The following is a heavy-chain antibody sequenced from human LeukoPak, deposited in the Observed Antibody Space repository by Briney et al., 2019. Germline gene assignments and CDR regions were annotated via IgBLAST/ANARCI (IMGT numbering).Heavy chain of an antibody. J-gene: IGHJ4*02. CDR3: ASRLLWFGELDY. D-gene: IGHD3-10*01. V-gene: IGHV4-59*12. Sequence: SETLSLTCTVSGGSISSYYWSWIRQPPGKGLEWIGYIYYSGSTNYNPSLKSRVTISVDTSKNQFSLKLSSVTAADTAVYYCASRLLWFGELDYWGQGTLVTVSS. CDR1: GGSISSYY. CDR2: IYYSGST.